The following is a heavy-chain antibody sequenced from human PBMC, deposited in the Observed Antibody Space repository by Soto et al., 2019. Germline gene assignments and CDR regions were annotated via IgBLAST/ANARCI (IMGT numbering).Heavy chain of an antibody. D-gene: IGHD1-20*01. J-gene: IGHJ6*02. CDR3: AIGGRYHKSALYYGMDV. CDR2: SLPIFGTS. CDR1: GGTFSTYS. V-gene: IGHV1-69*01. Sequence: QVQLVQSGAEVKKPGSSVKVSCKASGGTFSTYSLSWVRQAPGQGLEWMGESLPIFGTSHYAQNFQGRVTSIADESTSTVYIELSSLRYHDTAVYYCAIGGRYHKSALYYGMDVRGQGTTVTVSS.